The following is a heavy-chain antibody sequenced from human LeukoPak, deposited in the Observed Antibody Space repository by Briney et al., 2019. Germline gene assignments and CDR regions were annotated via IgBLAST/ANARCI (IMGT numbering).Heavy chain of an antibody. D-gene: IGHD3-22*01. CDR1: GYTFTSYD. CDR3: ARVEYNSGYSHVY. V-gene: IGHV1-8*01. Sequence: ASVKVSCKASGYTFTSYDINWVRQAPGQGLEWMGWMNPNSGNTGYAQKFQGRVSMTRNTYITTAYLELSSLRSEDTAVCYCARVEYNSGYSHVYWGQGTLVTVSS. CDR2: MNPNSGNT. J-gene: IGHJ4*02.